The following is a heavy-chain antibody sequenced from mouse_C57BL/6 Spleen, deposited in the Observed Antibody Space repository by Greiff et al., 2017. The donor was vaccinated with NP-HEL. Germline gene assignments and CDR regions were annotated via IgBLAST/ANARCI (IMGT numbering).Heavy chain of an antibody. V-gene: IGHV2-2*01. D-gene: IGHD4-1*01. CDR2: IWSGGST. J-gene: IGHJ3*01. CDR1: GFSLTSYG. CDR3: ARNLGTGNSY. Sequence: QVQLQQSGPGLVQPSQSLSITCTVSGFSLTSYGVHWVRQSPGKGLEWLGVIWSGGSTDYNAAFISRLSISKDNSKSQVFFKMNSLQADDTAIYYCARNLGTGNSYWGQGTLVTVSA.